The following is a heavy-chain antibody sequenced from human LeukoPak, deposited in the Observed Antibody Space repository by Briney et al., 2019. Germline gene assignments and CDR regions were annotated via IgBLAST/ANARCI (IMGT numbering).Heavy chain of an antibody. CDR3: ARDAGYCSDGVCYRTRFDS. D-gene: IGHD2-15*01. CDR1: GFTVGGNY. V-gene: IGHV3-66*01. Sequence: GGSLRLSCVLSGFTVGGNYMSWVRQAPGRGLEWVSTIYSGGTTYYADAVKGRFIITRDNSKNTLFLQMNSLRAEDTAIYYCARDAGYCSDGVCYRTRFDSWGQGALVTVSS. J-gene: IGHJ4*02. CDR2: IYSGGTT.